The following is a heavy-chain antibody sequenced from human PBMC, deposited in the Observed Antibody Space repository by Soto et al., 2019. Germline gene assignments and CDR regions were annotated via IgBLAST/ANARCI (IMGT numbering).Heavy chain of an antibody. CDR3: ARGYFDFWRGYS. D-gene: IGHD3-3*01. CDR2: IIPVFAIP. Sequence: SVKVYCKTSGGNFNSYAITWVRQAPGQGLEWVGGIIPVFAIPHYAQNLQGRVTITADESTSTTYMELSGLRSDDTAVYYCARGYFDFWRGYSWGQGTLVTVSS. CDR1: GGNFNSYA. V-gene: IGHV1-69*13. J-gene: IGHJ5*02.